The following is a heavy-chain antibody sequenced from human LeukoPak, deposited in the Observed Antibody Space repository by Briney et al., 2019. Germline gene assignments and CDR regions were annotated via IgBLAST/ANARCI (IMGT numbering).Heavy chain of an antibody. CDR3: ARDVHYYYDSSGYNDY. V-gene: IGHV4-34*01. Sequence: PSETLSLTRAVYGGSFSGYYWSWIRQPPGKGLEWIGEINHSGSTNYNPSLKSRVTISVDTSKNQFSLKLSSVTAADTAVYYCARDVHYYYDSSGYNDYWGQGTLVTVSS. CDR1: GGSFSGYY. J-gene: IGHJ4*02. D-gene: IGHD3-22*01. CDR2: INHSGST.